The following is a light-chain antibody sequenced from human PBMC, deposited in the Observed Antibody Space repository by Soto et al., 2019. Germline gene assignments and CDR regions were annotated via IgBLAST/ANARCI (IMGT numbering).Light chain of an antibody. CDR2: YDD. J-gene: IGLJ1*01. V-gene: IGLV1-36*01. Sequence: SALTQPPSVSEAPRQRVTISCSGSSSNIGNNAVNWYQQLPGKAPKLLIYYDDLLPSGVSDRFSGSKSGTSASLAISGLQSEDEADYYCAAWDDSLNGPVFGTGTKVTVL. CDR1: SSNIGNNA. CDR3: AAWDDSLNGPV.